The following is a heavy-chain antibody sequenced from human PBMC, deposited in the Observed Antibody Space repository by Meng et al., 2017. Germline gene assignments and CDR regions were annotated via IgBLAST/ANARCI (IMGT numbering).Heavy chain of an antibody. CDR1: GFTFDDYA. D-gene: IGHD3-22*01. CDR3: AKDIKWGRNYYDSSGGFDY. Sequence: SLKISCAASGFTFDDYAMHWVRQAPGKGLEWVSGISWNSGSIGYADSVKGRFIISRDNAKNSLYLQMNSLRAEDMALYYCAKDIKWGRNYYDSSGGFDYWGQGTLVTVSS. CDR2: ISWNSGSI. J-gene: IGHJ4*02. V-gene: IGHV3-9*03.